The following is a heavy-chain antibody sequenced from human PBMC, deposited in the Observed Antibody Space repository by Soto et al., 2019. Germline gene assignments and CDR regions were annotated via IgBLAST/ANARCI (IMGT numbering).Heavy chain of an antibody. CDR2: ISNDENIK. Sequence: PGGSLRLSCVASGFTFRNFGMHWVRQAPGKGLEWVAVISNDENIKQYADPVRGRFAIARDNSKNTLYLQVTSLRAEDTAIYYCARGLRSVLDYWGQGALVTVSS. CDR3: ARGLRSVLDY. V-gene: IGHV3-33*01. D-gene: IGHD6-6*01. CDR1: GFTFRNFG. J-gene: IGHJ4*02.